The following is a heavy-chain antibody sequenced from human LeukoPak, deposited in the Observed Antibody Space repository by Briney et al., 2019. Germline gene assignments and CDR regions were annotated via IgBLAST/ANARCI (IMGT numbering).Heavy chain of an antibody. CDR3: AKGSYYDSSGSFYFDY. J-gene: IGHJ4*02. CDR2: TSGSGDNT. D-gene: IGHD3-22*01. CDR1: GFTFSSYA. Sequence: GGSLRLSCAASGFTFSSYAMSWVRQAPGKGLEWVSGTSGSGDNTYYADSEKGRFTISRDNSKNTLYVQVNSLGTEDTAAYYCAKGSYYDSSGSFYFDYWGQGTLVTVSS. V-gene: IGHV3-23*01.